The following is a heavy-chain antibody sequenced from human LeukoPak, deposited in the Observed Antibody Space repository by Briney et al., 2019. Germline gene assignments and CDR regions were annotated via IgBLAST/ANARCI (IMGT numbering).Heavy chain of an antibody. D-gene: IGHD5/OR15-5a*01. V-gene: IGHV1-18*01. CDR2: ISAYSGYT. CDR1: GYTFNRHS. J-gene: IGHJ4*02. Sequence: VASVKVSCKASGYTFNRHSFIWVRQAPGQGLEWMGWISAYSGYTHYAQKIQGRVTVTTEASTSTAYMELRSLTSYDTAVYYCARDAVSTTTAGGIDYWGQGTLVTVSS. CDR3: ARDAVSTTTAGGIDY.